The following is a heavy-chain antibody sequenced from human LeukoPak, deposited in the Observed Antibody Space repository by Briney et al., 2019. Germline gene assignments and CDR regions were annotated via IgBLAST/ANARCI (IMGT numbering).Heavy chain of an antibody. J-gene: IGHJ3*02. CDR1: GFTFSGAA. CDR3: TRREAEWNEAFDI. Sequence: PGGSLRLSCAASGFTFSGAAMHWVRQAPGKGLEWVCRIRSKVNNYTTAYAASVKGRFTISRHDSKNTAYLQMNSRKTEDTAVYYCTRREAEWNEAFDIWGQGTMVPVFS. V-gene: IGHV3-73*01. CDR2: IRSKVNNYTT. D-gene: IGHD3-3*01.